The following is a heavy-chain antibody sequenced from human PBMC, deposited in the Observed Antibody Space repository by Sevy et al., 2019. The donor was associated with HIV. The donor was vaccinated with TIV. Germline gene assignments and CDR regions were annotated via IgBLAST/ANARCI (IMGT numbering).Heavy chain of an antibody. V-gene: IGHV4-39*01. D-gene: IGHD3-16*01. CDR3: ARISFWGNMASMNY. J-gene: IGHJ4*02. CDR1: GGSISSSSYY. CDR2: IYYSGST. Sequence: SETLSLTCTVSGGSISSSSYYWGWIRQPPGKGLEWIGSIYYSGSTYYNPSLKSRVTISVDTSKNQFSLKLSSVTAADTAVYYCARISFWGNMASMNYWGQGTLVTVSS.